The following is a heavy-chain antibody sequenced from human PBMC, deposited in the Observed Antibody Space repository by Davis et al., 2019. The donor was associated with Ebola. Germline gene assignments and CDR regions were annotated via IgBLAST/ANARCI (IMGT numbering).Heavy chain of an antibody. CDR3: ARGTNGYNPGGYFDS. Sequence: GESLKISCKASGYSFTTYWIVWVRQMPGKGLECMRIIFPGDSDTRYSPSFQGQVTISADKSISTAYLQWSSLKASDTAIYYCARGTNGYNPGGYFDSWGQGTLVTVSS. D-gene: IGHD5-24*01. J-gene: IGHJ4*02. CDR2: IFPGDSDT. CDR1: GYSFTTYW. V-gene: IGHV5-51*01.